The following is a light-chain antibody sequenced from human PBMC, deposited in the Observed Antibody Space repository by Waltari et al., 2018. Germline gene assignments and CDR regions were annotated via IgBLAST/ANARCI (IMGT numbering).Light chain of an antibody. CDR3: QQSYSTLIT. Sequence: DIQMTQSPSSLSASVGDRVTITCRASQSISSYLNWYQQKPGKAPKLLIYAASSLQGGVPSRFSGRGSETDFTLSISSLQAEDFATYYCQQSYSTLITFGQGTRLEIK. J-gene: IGKJ5*01. CDR2: AAS. V-gene: IGKV1-39*01. CDR1: QSISSY.